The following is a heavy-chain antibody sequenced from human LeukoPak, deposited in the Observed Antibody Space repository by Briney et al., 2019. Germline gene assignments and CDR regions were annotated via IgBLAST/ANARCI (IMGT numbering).Heavy chain of an antibody. V-gene: IGHV4-31*03. D-gene: IGHD2-15*01. CDR1: GGSIRSGGHY. CDR2: IYYTGSS. CDR3: ARGYCSGGVCYSDDACDI. Sequence: SETLSLTCTVSGGSIRSGGHYWSWIRQHPGKGLEWIGYIYYTGSSDYNPSLKSRVALSVDTSKDQFSLRLNSVTAADTAVYYCARGYCSGGVCYSDDACDIWGQGTMVTVSS. J-gene: IGHJ3*02.